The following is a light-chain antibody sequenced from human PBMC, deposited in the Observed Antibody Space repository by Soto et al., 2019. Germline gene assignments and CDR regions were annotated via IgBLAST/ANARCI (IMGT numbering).Light chain of an antibody. CDR2: GAS. Sequence: EILNAQVPGSPSVSRREIAPLSSRASQSVSINLAWYQQKPGQAPRLLISGASIRATGIPARFSGSGSGTEFTLTISSLQSEDFAVYYCQQYNIWPLTFGQGTRLEIK. CDR1: QSVSIN. V-gene: IGKV3-15*01. J-gene: IGKJ5*01. CDR3: QQYNIWPLT.